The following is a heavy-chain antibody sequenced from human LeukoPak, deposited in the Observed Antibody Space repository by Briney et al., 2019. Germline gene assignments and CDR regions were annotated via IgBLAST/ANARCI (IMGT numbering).Heavy chain of an antibody. J-gene: IGHJ4*02. V-gene: IGHV3-7*01. D-gene: IGHD5-18*01. Sequence: HPGGSLRLSCVASGFTFSRYWMSWVRQAPGKGLEWVANINQDGSEMYFVDSVKGRFTISRDNAKTSLYLQMNSLRAEDTAVYYCARDLSGVTGYTYGRGIDYWGQGTLVTVSS. CDR2: INQDGSEM. CDR1: GFTFSRYW. CDR3: ARDLSGVTGYTYGRGIDY.